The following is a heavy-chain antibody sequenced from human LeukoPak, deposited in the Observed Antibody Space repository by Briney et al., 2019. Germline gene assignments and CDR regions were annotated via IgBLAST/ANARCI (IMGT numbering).Heavy chain of an antibody. Sequence: SETLSLTCAVYGGSFSGYYWSWIRQPPGKGLEWIGEINHSGGTNYNPSLKSRVTISVDTSKNQFSLKLSSVTAADTAVYYCARGTYYYDSSGYYYVSRPFDYWGQGTLVTVSS. CDR2: INHSGGT. CDR3: ARGTYYYDSSGYYYVSRPFDY. D-gene: IGHD3-22*01. J-gene: IGHJ4*02. V-gene: IGHV4-34*01. CDR1: GGSFSGYY.